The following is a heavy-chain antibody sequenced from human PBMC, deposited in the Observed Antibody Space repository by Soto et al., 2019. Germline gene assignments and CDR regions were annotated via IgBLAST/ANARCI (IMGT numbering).Heavy chain of an antibody. CDR3: ARDQQLANFDY. CDR1: GYTFTSYA. Sequence: ASVKVSCKATGYTFTSYAMHWVRQAPGQRLEWMGWINAGNGNTKYSQKFQGRVTITRDTSASTAYMELSSLRSEDTAVYYCARDQQLANFDYWGQGTLVTVSS. J-gene: IGHJ4*02. D-gene: IGHD6-6*01. V-gene: IGHV1-3*01. CDR2: INAGNGNT.